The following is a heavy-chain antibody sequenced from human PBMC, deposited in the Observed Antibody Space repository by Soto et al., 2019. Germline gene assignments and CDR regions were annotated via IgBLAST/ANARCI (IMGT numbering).Heavy chain of an antibody. CDR1: GGSFSGYY. J-gene: IGHJ6*02. D-gene: IGHD6-13*01. CDR3: ARGGYAVIAAAGSPGGYYYGMDV. CDR2: INHSGST. V-gene: IGHV4-34*01. Sequence: SETLSLTCAVYGGSFSGYYWSWIRQPPGKGLEWIGEINHSGSTNYNPPLKSRVTISVDTSKNQFSLKLSSVTAADTAVYYCARGGYAVIAAAGSPGGYYYGMDVWGQGTMVTVSS.